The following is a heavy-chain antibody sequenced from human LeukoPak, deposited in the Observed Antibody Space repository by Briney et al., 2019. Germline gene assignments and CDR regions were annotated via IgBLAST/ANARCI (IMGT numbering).Heavy chain of an antibody. CDR3: AGGQGYLIQL. V-gene: IGHV3-7*01. D-gene: IGHD2-15*01. CDR2: IKQDRSVA. Sequence: GGSLRLSCVGSGITFSSYWMNWVRQAPGKGLEWVAIIKQDRSVAHYVDSVKGRLTISRDNAKNSLYLQINNLRAEDTAVYYCAGGQGYLIQLWGQGTLVTVSS. CDR1: GITFSSYW. J-gene: IGHJ4*02.